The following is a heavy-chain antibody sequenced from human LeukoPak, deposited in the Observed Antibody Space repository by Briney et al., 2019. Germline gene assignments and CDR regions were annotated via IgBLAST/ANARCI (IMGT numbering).Heavy chain of an antibody. CDR1: GFRLSNYA. CDR2: ISGTGGST. V-gene: IGHV3-23*01. J-gene: IGHJ4*02. Sequence: PGGSLRLSCAASGFRLSNYAMSWVRQAPGKGLEWVSSISGTGGSTYYTDSVKGRFTISRDNSKNTLYLQLNSLRAEDTAVYFCAKDALPPDYWGQGTLVTVSS. CDR3: AKDALPPDY.